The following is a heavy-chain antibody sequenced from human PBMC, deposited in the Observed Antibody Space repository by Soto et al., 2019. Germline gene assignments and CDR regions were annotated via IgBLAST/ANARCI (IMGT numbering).Heavy chain of an antibody. CDR2: ITPGLHLT. CDR3: ACMKMARLAH. Sequence: QVQLQQSGAEVKRPGSSVKVSCKASGVSFNSYGFAWVRQAPGQGLEWLGKITPGLHLTNYAQSLQGRVTITADTSTCTLYLELSSMTSKDIADYYFACMKMARLAHWGQGTLATVSS. J-gene: IGHJ4*02. CDR1: GVSFNSYG. D-gene: IGHD2-8*01. V-gene: IGHV1-69*09.